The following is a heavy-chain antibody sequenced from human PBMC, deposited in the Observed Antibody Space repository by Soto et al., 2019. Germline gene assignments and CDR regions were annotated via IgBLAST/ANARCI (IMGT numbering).Heavy chain of an antibody. J-gene: IGHJ5*02. V-gene: IGHV4-59*01. CDR1: GGSISSYY. CDR2: IYYSGST. CDR3: ARDSAAAGPGWFDP. Sequence: PSETLSLTCTVSGGSISSYYWSWIRQPPGKGLEWIGYIYYSGSTNYNPSLKSRVTISVDTSKNQFSLKLSSVTAADTAVYYCARDSAAAGPGWFDPWGQGTLVTVSS. D-gene: IGHD6-13*01.